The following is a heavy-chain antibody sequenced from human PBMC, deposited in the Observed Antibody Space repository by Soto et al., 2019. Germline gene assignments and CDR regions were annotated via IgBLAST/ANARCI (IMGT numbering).Heavy chain of an antibody. Sequence: GASVKLSCKACGDSFTSYGISWVRQAPGQGLEWMGWISAYNGNTNYAQKLQGRVTMTTDTSTSTAYMELRSLRSDDTAVYYCARDYQTLNYYDSSGYYGWFDPWGQGTLVTVSS. CDR3: ARDYQTLNYYDSSGYYGWFDP. CDR1: GDSFTSYG. J-gene: IGHJ5*02. CDR2: ISAYNGNT. D-gene: IGHD3-22*01. V-gene: IGHV1-18*01.